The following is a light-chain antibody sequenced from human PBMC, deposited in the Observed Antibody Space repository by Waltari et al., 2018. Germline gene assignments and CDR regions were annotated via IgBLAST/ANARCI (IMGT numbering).Light chain of an antibody. Sequence: RASQSLSKRYLAWYQQKPGQAPRRLIYGASSRAAGIPDRFSGSGSGTDFSLTINGLEPDDSAVYYCQQYESSILYTFGQGTKLEIK. CDR3: QQYESSILYT. CDR1: QSLSKRY. CDR2: GAS. V-gene: IGKV3-20*01. J-gene: IGKJ2*01.